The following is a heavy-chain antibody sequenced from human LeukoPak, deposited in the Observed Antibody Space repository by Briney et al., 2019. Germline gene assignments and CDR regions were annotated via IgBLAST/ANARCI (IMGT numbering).Heavy chain of an antibody. D-gene: IGHD6-13*01. CDR2: ISSSSSYI. J-gene: IGHJ4*02. CDR1: GFTLSSYS. V-gene: IGHV3-21*01. Sequence: GGSLRLSCAASGFTLSSYSMNWVRQAPGKGLEWVSSISSSSSYIHYADSVKGRFTISRDNAKNSLYLQMNSLRAEDTAVYYCARDGAAAGTEFDYWGQGTLVTVSS. CDR3: ARDGAAAGTEFDY.